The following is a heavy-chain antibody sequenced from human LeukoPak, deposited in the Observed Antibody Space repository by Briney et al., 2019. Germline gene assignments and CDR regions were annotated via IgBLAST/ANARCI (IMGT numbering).Heavy chain of an antibody. CDR2: ISYDGSNK. Sequence: PGRSLRLSCAASGFTFSSYGMHWVRQAPGKGLEWVAVISYDGSNKYYADSVKGRFTISRDNSKNTLYLQMNSLRAEDTAMFHCARGYGVPPLPDYWGQGTLVTVSS. V-gene: IGHV3-30*03. D-gene: IGHD1-14*01. J-gene: IGHJ4*02. CDR3: ARGYGVPPLPDY. CDR1: GFTFSSYG.